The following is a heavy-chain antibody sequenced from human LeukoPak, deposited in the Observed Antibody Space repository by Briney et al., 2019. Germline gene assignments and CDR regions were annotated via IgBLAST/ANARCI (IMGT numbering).Heavy chain of an antibody. CDR1: GFTFSNYW. V-gene: IGHV3-74*03. D-gene: IGHD3-10*01. J-gene: IGHJ4*02. CDR2: INRDGSTT. CDR3: ARDKKSGESSEIDY. Sequence: GGSLRLSCAASGFTFSNYWVHWVRQAPGKGLVWASRINRDGSTTKYADSVKGRFTVSRDNAKNTLNLQMNSLRAEDTAVYYCARDKKSGESSEIDYWGQGTLVTVSS.